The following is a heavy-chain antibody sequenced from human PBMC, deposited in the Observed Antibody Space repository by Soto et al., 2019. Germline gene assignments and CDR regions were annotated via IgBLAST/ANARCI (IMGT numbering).Heavy chain of an antibody. CDR3: ARDSSYCSSTSCYTGRYYYGMDV. CDR1: GGSISSGGYY. D-gene: IGHD2-2*02. J-gene: IGHJ6*02. Sequence: QVQLQESGPGLVKPSQTLSLTCTVSGGSISSGGYYWSWIRQHPGKGLEWIGYIYYSGSTYYNPSLKGRVTISVDTSKNQFSLKLSSVTAADTAVYYCARDSSYCSSTSCYTGRYYYGMDVWGQGTTVTVSS. V-gene: IGHV4-31*03. CDR2: IYYSGST.